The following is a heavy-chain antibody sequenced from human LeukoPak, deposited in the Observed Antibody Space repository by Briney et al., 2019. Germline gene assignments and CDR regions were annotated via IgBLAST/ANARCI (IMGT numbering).Heavy chain of an antibody. J-gene: IGHJ4*02. CDR1: GFTFSSYD. V-gene: IGHV3-48*03. D-gene: IGHD6-6*01. CDR2: ISSVASAI. CDR3: AREDEYSSSSFDY. Sequence: PGGSRRLSCAASGFTFSSYDMNWVRQAPGKGLGWVSYISSVASAIYYAGSVEGRFTISRDNAQNSLYLQMNSLRAEDTAVYYCAREDEYSSSSFDYWGQGTLVTVSS.